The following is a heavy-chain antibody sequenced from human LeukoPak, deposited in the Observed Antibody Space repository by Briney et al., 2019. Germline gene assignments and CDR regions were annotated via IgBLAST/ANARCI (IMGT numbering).Heavy chain of an antibody. CDR3: AKALCDDSSGYYTCPFDY. V-gene: IGHV3-30*18. CDR1: GFTFSSYG. J-gene: IGHJ4*02. D-gene: IGHD3-22*01. Sequence: GGSLRLSCAASGFTFSSYGMHWVRQAPGKGLEWVAVISYDGSNKYYADSVKGRFTISRDNSKNTLYLQMNSLRAEDTAVYYCAKALCDDSSGYYTCPFDYWGQGTLVTVSS. CDR2: ISYDGSNK.